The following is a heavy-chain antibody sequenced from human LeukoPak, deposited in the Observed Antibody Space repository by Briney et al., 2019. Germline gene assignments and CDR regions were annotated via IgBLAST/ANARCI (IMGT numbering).Heavy chain of an antibody. Sequence: GASVKVSCKASGYTFTGYYMHWVRQAPGQGLEWMGWISPNSGGTNYAQKFQGRVTMTRDTSISTAYMELSRLRSDDTAVYYCARGGIVATLSDSDDAFDIWGQGTMVTVSS. CDR1: GYTFTGYY. V-gene: IGHV1-2*02. J-gene: IGHJ3*02. CDR3: ARGGIVATLSDSDDAFDI. CDR2: ISPNSGGT. D-gene: IGHD5-12*01.